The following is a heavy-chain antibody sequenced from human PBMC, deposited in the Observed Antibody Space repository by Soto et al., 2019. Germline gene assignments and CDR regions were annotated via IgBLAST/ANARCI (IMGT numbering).Heavy chain of an antibody. D-gene: IGHD3-16*02. J-gene: IGHJ4*02. CDR1: GGSLSGYY. CDR3: ARVRDYVWGSYRYFFDY. V-gene: IGHV4-34*01. Sequence: SETLSLTCAVYGGSLSGYYWSWIRQPPGKGLEWIGEINHSGSTNYNPSLKSRVTISVDTSKNQFSLKLSSVTAADTAVYYCARVRDYVWGSYRYFFDYWGQGTLVTVSS. CDR2: INHSGST.